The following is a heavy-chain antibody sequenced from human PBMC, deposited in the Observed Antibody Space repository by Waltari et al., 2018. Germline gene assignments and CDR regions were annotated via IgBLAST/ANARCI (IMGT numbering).Heavy chain of an antibody. J-gene: IGHJ3*02. CDR2: IYCLGTT. CDR1: GGSVGNYY. Sequence: QVQLQESGPGLVKPSETLSLTCAVSGGSVGNYYWSWIRQPPGKGVEWIGFIYCLGTTNYNPSVMSRVTMSVDTPKDQFSLNLSSVTAADTAVYYCARPSRGREVDAFEIWGQGTMVTVSS. V-gene: IGHV4-59*02. D-gene: IGHD1-26*01. CDR3: ARPSRGREVDAFEI.